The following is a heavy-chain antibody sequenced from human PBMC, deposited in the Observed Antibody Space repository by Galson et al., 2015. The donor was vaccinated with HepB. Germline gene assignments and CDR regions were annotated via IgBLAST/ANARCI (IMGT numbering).Heavy chain of an antibody. CDR3: AKAPRGIVGARYYFDY. Sequence: SLRLSCAASGFTFSSYAMSWVRQAPGKGLEWVSAISGSGGSTYYADSVKGRFTISRDNSKNTLYLQMNSLRAEDTAVYYCAKAPRGIVGARYYFDYWGQGTLVTVSS. D-gene: IGHD1-26*01. CDR2: ISGSGGST. CDR1: GFTFSSYA. J-gene: IGHJ4*02. V-gene: IGHV3-23*01.